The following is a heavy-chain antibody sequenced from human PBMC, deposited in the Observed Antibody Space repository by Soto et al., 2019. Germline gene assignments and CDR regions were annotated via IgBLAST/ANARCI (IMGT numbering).Heavy chain of an antibody. J-gene: IGHJ4*02. CDR3: AKDKGSGGSSDKGTLGDWNYFDY. CDR1: GFTFSSYG. V-gene: IGHV3-30*18. D-gene: IGHD2-15*01. Sequence: QVQLVESGGGVVQPGRSLRLSCAASGFTFSSYGMHWVRQAPGKGLEWVAVISYDGSNKYYADSVKGRFTISRDNSKNTLYLQMNSLRDEDTAVYYCAKDKGSGGSSDKGTLGDWNYFDYWGQGTLVTVSS. CDR2: ISYDGSNK.